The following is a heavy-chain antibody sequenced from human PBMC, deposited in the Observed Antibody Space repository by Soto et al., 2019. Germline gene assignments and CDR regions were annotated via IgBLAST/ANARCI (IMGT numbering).Heavy chain of an antibody. CDR1: EGTSVSYD. J-gene: IGHJ4*01. D-gene: IGHD6-13*01. CDR2: IYYSGST. CDR3: ARDWGSSSWSRAWSGH. Sequence: SVRCTVAEGTSVSYDGSCIRQHPGKGLEWIGYIYYSGSTNYNPSLKSRVTISVDTSKNQFSLKLSSVTAADTAVYYCARDWGSSSWSRAWSGHWCQGTLLSVYS. V-gene: IGHV4-59*01.